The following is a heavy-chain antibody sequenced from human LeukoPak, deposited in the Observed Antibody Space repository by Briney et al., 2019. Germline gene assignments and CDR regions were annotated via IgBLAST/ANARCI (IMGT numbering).Heavy chain of an antibody. Sequence: GGSLRLSCAASGFTFSDYYMSWIRQAPGKGLEWVSYISSSGSTIYYADSVKGRFTISRDNAKNSLYLQMNSLRAEDTAVYYCARDMSYSSGGSCYTDAFDIWGQGTMVTVSS. V-gene: IGHV3-11*01. CDR2: ISSSGSTI. D-gene: IGHD2-15*01. CDR3: ARDMSYSSGGSCYTDAFDI. CDR1: GFTFSDYY. J-gene: IGHJ3*02.